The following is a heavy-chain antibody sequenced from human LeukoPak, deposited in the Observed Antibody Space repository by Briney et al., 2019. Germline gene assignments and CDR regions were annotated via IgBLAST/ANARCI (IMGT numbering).Heavy chain of an antibody. Sequence: GRSLRLSCAASGFTFNTYALHWVRQAPGKGLEWVAVISYDGSNKYYADSVKGRFTISRDNSKNMLYLQMNNLRTEDTALFYCARDIKQWLLPRGPSDYWGRGTLVTVSS. CDR3: ARDIKQWLLPRGPSDY. CDR1: GFTFNTYA. D-gene: IGHD6-19*01. CDR2: ISYDGSNK. J-gene: IGHJ4*02. V-gene: IGHV3-30*04.